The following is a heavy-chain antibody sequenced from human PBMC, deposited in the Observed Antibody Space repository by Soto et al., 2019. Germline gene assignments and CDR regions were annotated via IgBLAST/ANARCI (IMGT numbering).Heavy chain of an antibody. V-gene: IGHV1-69*13. CDR2: IIPIFGTA. CDR1: GGTFSRYA. J-gene: IGHJ6*02. D-gene: IGHD2-2*01. CDR3: ARGFRYCSSTSCYARTNYYYYGMDV. Sequence: ASVKVSCKASGGTFSRYAISWVRQAPGQGLEWMGGIIPIFGTANYAQKFQGRVTITADESTSTAYMELSSLRSEDTAVYYCARGFRYCSSTSCYARTNYYYYGMDVWGQGTTVTVSS.